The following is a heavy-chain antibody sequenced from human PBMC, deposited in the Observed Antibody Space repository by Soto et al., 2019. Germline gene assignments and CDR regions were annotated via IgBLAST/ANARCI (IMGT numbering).Heavy chain of an antibody. CDR3: AKDLWRSSPSAYYYGMDV. J-gene: IGHJ6*02. D-gene: IGHD6-13*01. Sequence: QVQLVESGGGVVQPGRSLRLSCAASGFTFSSYGMHWVRQAPGKGLEWVAVISDDGSNKYYADSVKGRFTISRDNSKNPLYLQMNSLRAEDTAVYYCAKDLWRSSPSAYYYGMDVWGQGTTVTVSS. CDR2: ISDDGSNK. CDR1: GFTFSSYG. V-gene: IGHV3-30*18.